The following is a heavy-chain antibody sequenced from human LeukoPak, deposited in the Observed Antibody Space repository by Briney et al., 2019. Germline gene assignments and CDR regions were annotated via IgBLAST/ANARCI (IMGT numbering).Heavy chain of an antibody. Sequence: GGSLRLSCAASGFTFSSYWMQWVRQAPGKGLVWVSRINSDGSSTGYADSVEGRFTISRDNAKNTLYLQMNSLRAEDTAVYYCATADRDCGGNSVVNYYWGQGTLVTVSS. CDR3: ATADRDCGGNSVVNYY. CDR1: GFTFSSYW. D-gene: IGHD4-23*01. J-gene: IGHJ4*02. V-gene: IGHV3-74*01. CDR2: INSDGSST.